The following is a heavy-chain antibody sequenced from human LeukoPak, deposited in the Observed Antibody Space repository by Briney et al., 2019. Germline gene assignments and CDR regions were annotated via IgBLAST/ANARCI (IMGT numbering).Heavy chain of an antibody. CDR3: ARDIAARRLDY. V-gene: IGHV3-33*01. CDR1: GFTFSSYG. J-gene: IGHJ4*02. Sequence: GGSLRLSCAASGFTFSSYGMHWVRQAPGKGLEWVAVIWYDGSNKYYADSVKGRFAISRDNSKNTLYLQMDSLRADDTAVYYCARDIAARRLDYWGQGTLVTVSS. CDR2: IWYDGSNK. D-gene: IGHD6-6*01.